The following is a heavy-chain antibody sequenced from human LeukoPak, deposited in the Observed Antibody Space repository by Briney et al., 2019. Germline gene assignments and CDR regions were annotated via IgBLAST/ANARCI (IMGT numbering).Heavy chain of an antibody. Sequence: GGSLRLSCTASGFTFSDYWMSWVRQTPGKGLEWVANIKHVGNEKYYVDSVKGRLTISRDNAENSLYLQMVSLRAEDTAVYYCAKSASGGWSYFDYWGQGTLVTVSS. CDR2: IKHVGNEK. CDR1: GFTFSDYW. CDR3: AKSASGGWSYFDY. V-gene: IGHV3-7*03. D-gene: IGHD6-25*01. J-gene: IGHJ4*02.